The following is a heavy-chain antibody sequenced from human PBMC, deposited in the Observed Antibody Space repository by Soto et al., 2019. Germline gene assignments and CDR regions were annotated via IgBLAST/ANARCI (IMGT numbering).Heavy chain of an antibody. CDR3: ARQIRGLTPNWFDP. Sequence: LRLSCGVSGFTFGSFWMGWVRQAPGKGLEWVANINQDGSETYYVDSVKGRFTISRDNPRNSLYLQMDTLRVEDTAVYFCARQIRGLTPNWFDPWGQGTLVTVSS. J-gene: IGHJ5*02. CDR1: GFTFGSFW. CDR2: INQDGSET. V-gene: IGHV3-7*01.